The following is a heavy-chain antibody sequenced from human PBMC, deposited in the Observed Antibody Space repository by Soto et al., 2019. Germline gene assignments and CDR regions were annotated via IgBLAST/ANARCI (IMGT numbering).Heavy chain of an antibody. V-gene: IGHV3-30-3*01. CDR2: ISYDGSNK. J-gene: IGHJ4*02. Sequence: QVQLVESGGGVVQPGRSLRLSCAASGFTFSSYAIHWVRQAPGKGLEWVAVISYDGSNKYYADSVKGRFTISRDNSKNTLYLQMNSLRAEDTAVYYCARAGYSSGWYYGPFDYWGQGTLVTVSS. CDR3: ARAGYSSGWYYGPFDY. D-gene: IGHD6-19*01. CDR1: GFTFSSYA.